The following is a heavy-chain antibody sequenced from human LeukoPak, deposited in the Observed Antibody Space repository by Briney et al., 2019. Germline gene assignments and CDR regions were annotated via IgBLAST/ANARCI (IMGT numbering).Heavy chain of an antibody. J-gene: IGHJ4*01. Sequence: PGGSLTLSCAASGFTFSGYWMTWVRQAPGKGLEWVVNIKLDGSEKYYVDSVKGRFTISRDDAQKSLYLQMNSLRAEDTAVYYCARVSVVSYYFDYWGHGSLVTVSS. CDR3: ARVSVVSYYFDY. CDR2: IKLDGSEK. D-gene: IGHD2-8*02. CDR1: GFTFSGYW. V-gene: IGHV3-7*01.